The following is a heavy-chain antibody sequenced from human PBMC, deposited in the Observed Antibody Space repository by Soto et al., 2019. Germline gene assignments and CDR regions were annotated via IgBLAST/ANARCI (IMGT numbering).Heavy chain of an antibody. D-gene: IGHD3-10*01. Sequence: QVQLVESGGGVVQPGRSLRLSCAASGFTFSSYAMHWVRQAPGKGLEWVAVISYDGSNKYYADSVKGRFTISRDNSKNTLYLQMNSLRAEDTAVYYCARGSRSGSYQYYFDYWGQGTLVTVSS. J-gene: IGHJ4*02. CDR1: GFTFSSYA. CDR2: ISYDGSNK. V-gene: IGHV3-30-3*01. CDR3: ARGSRSGSYQYYFDY.